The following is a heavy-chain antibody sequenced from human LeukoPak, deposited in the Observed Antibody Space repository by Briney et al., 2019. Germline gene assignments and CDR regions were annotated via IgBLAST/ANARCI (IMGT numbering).Heavy chain of an antibody. CDR1: GGTFSSYA. D-gene: IGHD1-1*01. Sequence: SVKVSCKASGGTFSSYAVSWVRQAPGQWLEWMGRIIPILGIANYAQKFQGRVTITADKSTSTAYMELSSLRSEDTAVYYCARDKGRSGSDYWGQGTLVTVSS. CDR2: IIPILGIA. V-gene: IGHV1-69*04. J-gene: IGHJ4*02. CDR3: ARDKGRSGSDY.